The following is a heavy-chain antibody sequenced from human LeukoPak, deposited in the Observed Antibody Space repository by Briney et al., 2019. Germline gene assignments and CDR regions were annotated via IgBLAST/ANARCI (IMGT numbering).Heavy chain of an antibody. CDR2: IQQDGSEK. CDR1: GFPFSSFS. Sequence: GGSLRLSCGASGFPFSSFSMTWVRQAPGKGLEWVANIQQDGSEKYYVDSVKGRFTISRDNAKNSLFLQMNSLRAEDTAVYYCARYYDGNTYRDYFDYWGRGTLVTVSS. J-gene: IGHJ4*02. V-gene: IGHV3-7*01. D-gene: IGHD3-16*01. CDR3: ARYYDGNTYRDYFDY.